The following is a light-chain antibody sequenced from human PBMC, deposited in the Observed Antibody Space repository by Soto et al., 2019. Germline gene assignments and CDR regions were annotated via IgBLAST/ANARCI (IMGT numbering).Light chain of an antibody. CDR3: QHYNSYWT. CDR2: NAS. CDR1: QRISSW. J-gene: IGKJ1*01. V-gene: IGKV1-5*03. Sequence: DIQMTQSPSTLSASVGDRVTITCRASQRISSWLAWYQQKPGKAPKLLIYNASSLESGVPSRFSGSGSATAFTLPISSLQPHDFATYDCQHYNSYWTFGQGTKVEIK.